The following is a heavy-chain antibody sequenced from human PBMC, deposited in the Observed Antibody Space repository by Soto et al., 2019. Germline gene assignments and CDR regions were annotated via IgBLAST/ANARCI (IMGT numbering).Heavy chain of an antibody. Sequence: GGSLRLSCAASGFTFSSYAMSWVRQAPGKGLEWVSAISGSGGSTYYADSVKGRFTISRDNSKNTLYLQMNSLRAEDTAVYYCASDYIWGSYREASFGDIWGQGTMVTVSS. V-gene: IGHV3-23*01. J-gene: IGHJ3*02. D-gene: IGHD3-16*02. CDR1: GFTFSSYA. CDR3: ASDYIWGSYREASFGDI. CDR2: ISGSGGST.